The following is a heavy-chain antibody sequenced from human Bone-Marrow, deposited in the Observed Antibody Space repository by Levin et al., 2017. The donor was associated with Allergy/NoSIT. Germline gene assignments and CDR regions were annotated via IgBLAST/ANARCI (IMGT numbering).Heavy chain of an antibody. CDR1: GFSLSSYW. CDR2: ISSDGIIT. CDR3: ARSDYFDY. Sequence: GGSLRLSCAASGFSLSSYWMHWVRQAPGKGLVWVSRISSDGIITSYADSVKGRFTISRDNAKNTLYLQVNSLRVEDTAVYYCARSDYFDYWGQGTLVTVPS. V-gene: IGHV3-74*01. J-gene: IGHJ4*02.